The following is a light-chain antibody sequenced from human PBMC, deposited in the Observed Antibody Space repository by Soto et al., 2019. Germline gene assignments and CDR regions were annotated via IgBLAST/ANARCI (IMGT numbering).Light chain of an antibody. Sequence: EIVLTQSPATLSLSPGERATLSCRASQSVNSNYLSWYQRKPGQAPRLLIYGSSNRTTYIPSRVSASGSGTEFTLTITRLEAEDFAVYYCQQYDSTPPTFGQGTKVEVK. J-gene: IGKJ1*01. V-gene: IGKV3-20*01. CDR1: QSVNSNY. CDR2: GSS. CDR3: QQYDSTPPT.